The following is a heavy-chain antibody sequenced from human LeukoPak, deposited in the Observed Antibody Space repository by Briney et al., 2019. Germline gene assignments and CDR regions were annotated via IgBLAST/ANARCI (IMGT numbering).Heavy chain of an antibody. CDR2: ISSSGSTI. D-gene: IGHD4-17*01. CDR3: ARVAVTTGLGEYYFDY. CDR1: GFTFSDYY. V-gene: IGHV3-11*01. J-gene: IGHJ4*02. Sequence: GGSLRLSCAASGFTFSDYYMSWIRQAPGKGLEWVSYISSSGSTIYYADSVKGRFTISRDNAKNSLYLQMNSLRAEDTAVYYCARVAVTTGLGEYYFDYWGQGTLVTVSS.